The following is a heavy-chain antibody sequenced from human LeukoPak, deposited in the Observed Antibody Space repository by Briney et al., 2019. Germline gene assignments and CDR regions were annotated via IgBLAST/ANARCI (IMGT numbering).Heavy chain of an antibody. Sequence: GGSPRLSCVASGLTFSDAWMSWVRQAPGKGLEWVGRIKSKIDGGTIDCGAPVKGRFTISRDDSRNTLYLQMNSLKTEDTAVYYCTTRRQDGCWGQGTLVTVS. CDR1: GLTFSDAW. CDR3: TTRRQDGC. CDR2: IKSKIDGGTI. D-gene: IGHD6-25*01. V-gene: IGHV3-15*01. J-gene: IGHJ4*02.